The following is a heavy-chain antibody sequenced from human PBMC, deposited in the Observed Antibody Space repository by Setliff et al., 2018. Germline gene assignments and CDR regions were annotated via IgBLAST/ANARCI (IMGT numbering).Heavy chain of an antibody. Sequence: GGSLRLSCAASGFTSSTYAMSWVRQAPGKGLEWLSSISSSGDATYYADSVKGRFTISRDNTKNSLYLQMNSLGAEDTAVYYCARVRGGRDYWGQGTLVTVSS. CDR2: ISSSGDAT. D-gene: IGHD3-10*01. J-gene: IGHJ4*02. CDR1: GFTSSTYA. CDR3: ARVRGGRDY. V-gene: IGHV3-23*01.